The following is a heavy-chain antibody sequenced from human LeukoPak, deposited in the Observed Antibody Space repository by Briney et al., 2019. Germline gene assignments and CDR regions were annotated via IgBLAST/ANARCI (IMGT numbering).Heavy chain of an antibody. Sequence: GASVKVSCKASGYTFSNYGISWVRQAPGQGLEWMGWISAYTGNTNSAPKLQDRITLGTDTSTSTAYMELRSLRSDDTAVYYCARDRHYDASTVFDPWGQGTLVTVSS. J-gene: IGHJ5*02. D-gene: IGHD3-3*01. V-gene: IGHV1-18*01. CDR2: ISAYTGNT. CDR1: GYTFSNYG. CDR3: ARDRHYDASTVFDP.